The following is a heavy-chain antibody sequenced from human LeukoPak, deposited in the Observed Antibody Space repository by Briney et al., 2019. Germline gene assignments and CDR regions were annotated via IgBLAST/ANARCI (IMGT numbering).Heavy chain of an antibody. Sequence: PGGSLRLSCAASGLIFSDAWMGWVRQAPGKGLEWVSAISGSGGSTYYADSVKGRFTISRDNSKNTLYLQMNSLRAEDTAVYYCAKAHGGYYDSSGYYYWGQGTLVTVSS. CDR3: AKAHGGYYDSSGYYY. V-gene: IGHV3-23*01. D-gene: IGHD3-22*01. CDR1: GLIFSDA. CDR2: ISGSGGST. J-gene: IGHJ4*02.